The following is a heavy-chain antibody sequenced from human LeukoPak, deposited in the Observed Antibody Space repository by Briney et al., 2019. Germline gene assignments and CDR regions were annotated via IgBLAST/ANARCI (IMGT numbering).Heavy chain of an antibody. Sequence: GGSLRLSSAASGFTFSSYSMNWVRQAPGKGLEWVSSISSSSSYIYYADSVKGRFTISRDNAKNSLYLQMNSLRAEDTAVYYCARESYDFWSGYPNDYWGQGTLVTVSS. V-gene: IGHV3-21*01. D-gene: IGHD3-3*01. CDR2: ISSSSSYI. CDR1: GFTFSSYS. J-gene: IGHJ4*02. CDR3: ARESYDFWSGYPNDY.